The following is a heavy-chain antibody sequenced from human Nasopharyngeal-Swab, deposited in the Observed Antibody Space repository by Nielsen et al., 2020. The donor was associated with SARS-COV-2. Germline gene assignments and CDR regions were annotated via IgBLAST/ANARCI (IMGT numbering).Heavy chain of an antibody. CDR3: ARAVGYCSSTSCYYYYGMDV. Sequence: GESVKISWAASGVTVSSYDMHWVRQATGKGLEWVSAIGTAGDTYYPGSVKGRFTISRENAKNSLYLQMNSLRAGDTAVYYCARAVGYCSSTSCYYYYGMDVWGQGTTVTVSS. J-gene: IGHJ6*02. CDR1: GVTVSSYD. V-gene: IGHV3-13*04. D-gene: IGHD2-2*03. CDR2: IGTAGDT.